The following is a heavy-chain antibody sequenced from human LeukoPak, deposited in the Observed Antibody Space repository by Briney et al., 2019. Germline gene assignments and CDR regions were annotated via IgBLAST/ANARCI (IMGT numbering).Heavy chain of an antibody. Sequence: KSGESLKISCKGSGYSFTSYWIGWVRQMPGKGLEWMGIIYPGDSDTRYSPSFQGQVTISADKSISTAYLQWSSLKASDTAMYYCARRATPIKDLLRFLEWPRQYYFDYWGQGTLVTVSS. J-gene: IGHJ4*02. CDR3: ARRATPIKDLLRFLEWPRQYYFDY. CDR2: IYPGDSDT. CDR1: GYSFTSYW. D-gene: IGHD3-3*01. V-gene: IGHV5-51*01.